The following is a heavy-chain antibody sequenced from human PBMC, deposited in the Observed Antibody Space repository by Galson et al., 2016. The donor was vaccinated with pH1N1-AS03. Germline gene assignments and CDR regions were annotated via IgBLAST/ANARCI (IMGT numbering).Heavy chain of an antibody. CDR3: AREKINVGADYYGMDV. J-gene: IGHJ6*02. CDR2: IRHDGSNR. CDR1: GFTFSSYG. Sequence: SLRLSCAASGFTFSSYGMHWVRQAPGKGLEWVTFIRHDGSNRYYADSVKGRFTISRDNSKNTLFLHMNSLRAEDTAVYYCAREKINVGADYYGMDVWGQGTTVTVSS. D-gene: IGHD1-26*01. V-gene: IGHV3-30*02.